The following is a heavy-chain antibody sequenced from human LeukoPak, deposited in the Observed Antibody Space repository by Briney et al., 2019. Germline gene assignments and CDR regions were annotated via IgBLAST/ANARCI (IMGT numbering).Heavy chain of an antibody. V-gene: IGHV1-69*01. CDR2: IMPSFGPT. D-gene: IGHD6-13*01. CDR3: TRGRAAALNWFDP. J-gene: IGHJ5*02. Sequence: SVKVSCKASGGTFNSYPINWVRQAPGLGLEWMGGIMPSFGPTNYAQKFQGRVTITADESTSTVYMDLSSLRSEDTAAYYCTRGRAAALNWFDPWGQGTLVTVSS. CDR1: GGTFNSYP.